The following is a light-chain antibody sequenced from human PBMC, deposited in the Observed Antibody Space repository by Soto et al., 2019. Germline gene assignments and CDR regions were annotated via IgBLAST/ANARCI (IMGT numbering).Light chain of an antibody. J-gene: IGLJ1*01. CDR1: SSDVGAYNF. CDR3: SSYTSTGTLV. V-gene: IGLV2-14*01. CDR2: EVN. Sequence: QSALTHPASVSGSPGQSITISCTGTSSDVGAYNFVSGYQHHPGKAPKLMIYEVNNRPSGVSSRFSGSKAGNTASLTISGLEAEDEADYHCSSYTSTGTLVVGTGTKLT.